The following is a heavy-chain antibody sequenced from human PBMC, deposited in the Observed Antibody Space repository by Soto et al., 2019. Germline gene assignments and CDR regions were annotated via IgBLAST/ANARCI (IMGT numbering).Heavy chain of an antibody. V-gene: IGHV1-3*01. CDR2: INAGNGNT. CDR3: AREVGDVGRWFWSSWFDP. Sequence: ASVKVSCKASGYTFTSYAMHWVRQAPGQRLEWMGWINAGNGNTKYSQKFQGRVTITRDTSASTAYMELSSLRSEDTAVYYCAREVGDVGRWFWSSWFDPWGQGTLVTVSS. J-gene: IGHJ5*02. CDR1: GYTFTSYA. D-gene: IGHD3-10*01.